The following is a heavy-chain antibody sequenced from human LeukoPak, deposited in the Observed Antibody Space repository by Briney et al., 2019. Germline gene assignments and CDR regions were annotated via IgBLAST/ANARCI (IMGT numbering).Heavy chain of an antibody. Sequence: TSETLSLTCAVYGESFSGYYWSWIRQPPGKGLEWIGEINHSGSTNYNPSLKSRVIISVDTSKNQFSLKLSSVTAADTAVYYCARGGRHYYDSSAPGGFDPWGQGTLVTVSS. CDR1: GESFSGYY. V-gene: IGHV4-34*01. J-gene: IGHJ5*02. CDR2: INHSGST. CDR3: ARGGRHYYDSSAPGGFDP. D-gene: IGHD3-22*01.